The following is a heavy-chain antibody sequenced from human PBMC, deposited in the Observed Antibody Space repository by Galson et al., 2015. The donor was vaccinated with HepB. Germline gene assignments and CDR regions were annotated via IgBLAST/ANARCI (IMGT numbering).Heavy chain of an antibody. Sequence: LRLSCAASGFTFSDYYMSWIRQAPGKGLEWVSYISSDSTYTDYADSVKGRFTISRDNAKSSLYLQMNSLRAEDTAVYYCARVLTVWAFDMWGQGTMVTVSS. J-gene: IGHJ3*02. D-gene: IGHD3-9*01. CDR2: ISSDSTYT. CDR1: GFTFSDYY. CDR3: ARVLTVWAFDM. V-gene: IGHV3-11*06.